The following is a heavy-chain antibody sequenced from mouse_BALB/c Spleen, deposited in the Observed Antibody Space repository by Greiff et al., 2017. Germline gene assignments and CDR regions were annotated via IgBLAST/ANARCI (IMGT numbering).Heavy chain of an antibody. V-gene: IGHV5-12-2*01. Sequence: EVKLQESGGGLVQPGGSLKLSCAASGFTFSSYTMSWVRQTPEKRLEWVAYNSNGGGSTYYPDTVKGRFTISRDNAKNTLYLQMSSLKSEDTAMYYCARHRGDGYYEAWFAYWGQGTLVTVSA. CDR1: GFTFSSYT. J-gene: IGHJ3*01. D-gene: IGHD2-3*01. CDR3: ARHRGDGYYEAWFAY. CDR2: NSNGGGST.